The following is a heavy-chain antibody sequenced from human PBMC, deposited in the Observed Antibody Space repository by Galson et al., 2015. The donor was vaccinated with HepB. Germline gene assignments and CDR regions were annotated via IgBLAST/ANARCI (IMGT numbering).Heavy chain of an antibody. D-gene: IGHD6-13*01. CDR3: AKVGPSYSTTWYFDY. V-gene: IGHV3-30*18. J-gene: IGHJ4*02. Sequence: SLRLSCAASGFTFSSYDMHWVRQVPGKGLEWVAIMSYDGTRKYYADSLKGRFTVSGDNSKNTLCLQINSLRVEDTALYYCAKVGPSYSTTWYFDYWGQGTLVTVSS. CDR2: MSYDGTRK. CDR1: GFTFSSYD.